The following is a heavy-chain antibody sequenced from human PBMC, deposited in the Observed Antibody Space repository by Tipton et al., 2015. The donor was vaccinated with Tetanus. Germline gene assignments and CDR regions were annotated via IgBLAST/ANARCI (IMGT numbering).Heavy chain of an antibody. CDR3: ATSGGAGY. CDR2: INSDGSST. CDR1: GFTFRNAW. V-gene: IGHV3-74*01. D-gene: IGHD3-16*01. Sequence: SLRLSCVVSGFTFRNAWMTWVRQAPGKGLVWVSRINSDGSSTSYADSVKGRFAISRDNAKNTVHLQMNSLRAEDTAVYYCATSGGAGYWGQGTLVTVSS. J-gene: IGHJ4*02.